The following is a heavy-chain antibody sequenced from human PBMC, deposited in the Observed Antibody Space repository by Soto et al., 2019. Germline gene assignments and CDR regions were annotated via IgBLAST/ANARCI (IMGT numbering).Heavy chain of an antibody. Sequence: VKVSCKASGGTFSSYAISWVRQAPGQGLEWMGGIIPIFGTANYAQKFQGRVTITADESTSTAYMELSSLRSEDTAVYYCARESGSITIFGVVQKENGPSYYYYGMDVWGQGTTVTVSS. CDR1: GGTFSSYA. CDR3: ARESGSITIFGVVQKENGPSYYYYGMDV. D-gene: IGHD3-3*01. CDR2: IIPIFGTA. J-gene: IGHJ6*02. V-gene: IGHV1-69*13.